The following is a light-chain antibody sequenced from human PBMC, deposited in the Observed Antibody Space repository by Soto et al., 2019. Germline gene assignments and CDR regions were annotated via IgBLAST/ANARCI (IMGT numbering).Light chain of an antibody. CDR1: QSITSY. Sequence: DIQMTQSPSSLSASVGDRVTITCRASQSITSYLNWYQQKPGKAPNLLIYSATTLQSGVPSRFSGSGSGTDFTLTINSLQPEDFATYYCQQLHSYPFTFGQGTRLEIK. J-gene: IGKJ5*01. V-gene: IGKV1-39*01. CDR2: SAT. CDR3: QQLHSYPFT.